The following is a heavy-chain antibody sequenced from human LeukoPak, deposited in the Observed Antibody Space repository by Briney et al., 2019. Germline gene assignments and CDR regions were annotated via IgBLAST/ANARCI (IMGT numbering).Heavy chain of an antibody. J-gene: IGHJ4*02. V-gene: IGHV4-38-2*02. D-gene: IGHD5-18*01. Sequence: PSETLSLTCTVSGYSISSGYYWGWIRQPPGKGLEWIGSIYHSGSTYCNPSLKSRVTISVDTSKNQFSLKLSSVTAADTAVYYCASMNTRGYSYGPPDYWGQGTLVTVSS. CDR2: IYHSGST. CDR3: ASMNTRGYSYGPPDY. CDR1: GYSISSGYY.